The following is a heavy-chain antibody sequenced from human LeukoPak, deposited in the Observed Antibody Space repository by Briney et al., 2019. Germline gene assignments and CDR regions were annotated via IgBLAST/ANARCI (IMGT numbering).Heavy chain of an antibody. J-gene: IGHJ4*02. CDR1: GFTFSNYA. V-gene: IGHV3-23*01. Sequence: GGSLRLSCSVSGFTFSNYAMDSVRQAPGKGLEWVSLISGGSGNIYYVDSVKGRFTISRDNSKNTLYVQMTSLRAEDTAIYYCAKGSDYYGSVTSKKADWGQGTLVTVSS. D-gene: IGHD3-10*01. CDR3: AKGSDYYGSVTSKKAD. CDR2: ISGGSGNI.